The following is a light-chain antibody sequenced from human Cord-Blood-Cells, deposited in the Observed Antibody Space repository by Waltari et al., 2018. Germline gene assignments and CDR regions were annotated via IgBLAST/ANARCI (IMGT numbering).Light chain of an antibody. Sequence: EIVLTQSPATLSLSPGERATLSCRASQSVSSYLAWYQRKPGQAPRLLIYDASNRATGIPARFSGSGSVTDFTLTISSLEPEDFAVYYCQQRSNWWTFGQGTKVEIK. CDR2: DAS. CDR3: QQRSNWWT. J-gene: IGKJ1*01. CDR1: QSVSSY. V-gene: IGKV3-11*01.